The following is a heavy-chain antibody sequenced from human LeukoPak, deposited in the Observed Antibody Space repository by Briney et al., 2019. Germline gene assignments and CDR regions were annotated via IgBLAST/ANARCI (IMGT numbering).Heavy chain of an antibody. Sequence: GGSLRLSCAASGFTFSSYSINWVRQAPGQGLEWVSYISSSSSTIYYADSVKGRFTISRDNAKNSLYLQMNSLRDEDTAVYYCARGTHSSGWYRSIDYWGQGTLVTVSS. D-gene: IGHD6-19*01. CDR3: ARGTHSSGWYRSIDY. CDR2: ISSSSSTI. V-gene: IGHV3-48*02. CDR1: GFTFSSYS. J-gene: IGHJ4*02.